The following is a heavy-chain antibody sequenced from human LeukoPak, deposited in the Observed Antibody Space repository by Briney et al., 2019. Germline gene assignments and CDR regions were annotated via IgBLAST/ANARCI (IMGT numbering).Heavy chain of an antibody. D-gene: IGHD2-15*01. Sequence: SETLSLTCTVSGESISGFYWNWIRQSPGKGLEWIGYIYYSGSTNYNPSLKSRVTISIDKSKNQFSLKLSSVTAADTAVYYCARDKYCSGGSCYYYWGQGTLVTVSS. J-gene: IGHJ4*02. V-gene: IGHV4-59*12. CDR1: GESISGFY. CDR2: IYYSGST. CDR3: ARDKYCSGGSCYYY.